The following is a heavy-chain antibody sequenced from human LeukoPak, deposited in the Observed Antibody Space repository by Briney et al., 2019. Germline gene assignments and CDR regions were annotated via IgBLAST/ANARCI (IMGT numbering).Heavy chain of an antibody. Sequence: RASVKASCKASGGTFSRYAFSWVRQAPGQGLEWMGGIIPLFGIANYAQKFQGRVTITADKSTSTAYMELSSLRSEDTAVYYCARGTPENYYYYYMDVWGKGTTVTVSS. V-gene: IGHV1-69*10. J-gene: IGHJ6*03. CDR3: ARGTPENYYYYYMDV. CDR2: IIPLFGIA. CDR1: GGTFSRYA.